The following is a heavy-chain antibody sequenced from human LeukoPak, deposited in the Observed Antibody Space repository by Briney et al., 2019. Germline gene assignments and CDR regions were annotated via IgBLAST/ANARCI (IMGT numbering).Heavy chain of an antibody. Sequence: GASVKVSCKASGYTFTNYAILWVRQAPGQRLEWMGWINAGNGNTKYSQKFQGRVTITRDTSASRAYMELSSLRSEDTAVYYCAGTYYYDSSGYYPAFDYWGQGTLVTVSS. V-gene: IGHV1-3*01. CDR2: INAGNGNT. D-gene: IGHD3-22*01. CDR1: GYTFTNYA. J-gene: IGHJ4*02. CDR3: AGTYYYDSSGYYPAFDY.